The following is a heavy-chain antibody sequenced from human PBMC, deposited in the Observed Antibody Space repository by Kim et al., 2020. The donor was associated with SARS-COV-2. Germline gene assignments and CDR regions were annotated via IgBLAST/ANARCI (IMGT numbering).Heavy chain of an antibody. CDR1: GFTFSNYD. V-gene: IGHV3-13*01. D-gene: IGHD2-15*01. J-gene: IGHJ6*02. CDR3: ARGPYCSGGSCVRAYYGMDV. Sequence: GGSLRLSCAASGFTFSNYDMHWVRQATGKGLEWVSAIGTAGDSYHADSVKGRFTISRENAKNSLYLQMNNLRAGDTAVYYCARGPYCSGGSCVRAYYGMDVWGQGTTVTVSS. CDR2: IGTAGDS.